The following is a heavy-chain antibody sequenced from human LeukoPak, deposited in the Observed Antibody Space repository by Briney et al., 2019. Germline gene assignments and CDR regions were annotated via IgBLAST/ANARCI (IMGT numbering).Heavy chain of an antibody. D-gene: IGHD3-3*01. CDR3: ARDERLLSFLK. CDR2: ISWNSGTI. CDR1: GFTFDDYA. J-gene: IGHJ4*02. Sequence: GGSLRLSCAASGFTFDDYAMHWVRQAPGKGLEWVSGISWNSGTIGYADSVKGRFTISRDNAKSSLYLQMNSLRAEDTAIYYCARDERLLSFLKWGQGTLVTVSS. V-gene: IGHV3-9*01.